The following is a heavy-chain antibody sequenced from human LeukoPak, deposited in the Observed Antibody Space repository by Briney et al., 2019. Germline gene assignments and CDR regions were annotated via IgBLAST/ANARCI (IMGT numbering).Heavy chain of an antibody. V-gene: IGHV4-39*07. D-gene: IGHD3-10*01. CDR1: GGSISSSSYY. Sequence: SETLSLTCTVSGGSISSSSYYWGWIRQPPGKGLEWIGSIYYSGSTYYNPSLKSRVTISVDTSKNQFSLKLSSVTAADTAVYYCARDLKVRGVTWGQGTLVTVSS. J-gene: IGHJ4*02. CDR2: IYYSGST. CDR3: ARDLKVRGVT.